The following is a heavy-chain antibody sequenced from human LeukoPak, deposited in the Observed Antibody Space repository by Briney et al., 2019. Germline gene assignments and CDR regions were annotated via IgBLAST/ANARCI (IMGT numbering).Heavy chain of an antibody. J-gene: IGHJ4*02. V-gene: IGHV4-34*01. CDR1: GGSFSGYY. Sequence: SETLSLTCAVYGGSFSGYYWSWIRQPPGKGLEWIGEINHSGSTNYNPSLKSRVTISVDTSKNQFSLKLSSVTAADTAVYYCARDTDYDSSGYTTVWGQGTLVTVSS. CDR3: ARDTDYDSSGYTTV. CDR2: INHSGST. D-gene: IGHD3-22*01.